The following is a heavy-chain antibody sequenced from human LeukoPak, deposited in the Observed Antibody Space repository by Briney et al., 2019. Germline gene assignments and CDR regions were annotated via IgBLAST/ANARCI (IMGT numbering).Heavy chain of an antibody. J-gene: IGHJ4*02. V-gene: IGHV3-48*01. CDR1: GFTFSSYS. CDR2: ISSSSSTI. Sequence: GGSLRLSCAASGFTFSSYSMNWVRQAPGKGLEWVSYISSSSSTIYYADSVKGRFTISRDNAKNSLYLQMNSLRAEDTAVYYCARDRGTVNLKCYFDYWGQGTLVTVSS. D-gene: IGHD3-10*01. CDR3: ARDRGTVNLKCYFDY.